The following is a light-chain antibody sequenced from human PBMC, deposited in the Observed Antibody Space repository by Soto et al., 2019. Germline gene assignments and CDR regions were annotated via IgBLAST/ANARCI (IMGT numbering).Light chain of an antibody. Sequence: DIQMTQSPSTLSASVGDRVTITCRASQSISGWLAWYQQKPGKAPKLLIYDVSSLESGVPSRFSGSGSGTEFTLAISSLQPDNFATYYCQKYNSVPFTFGPGTKVDIK. CDR1: QSISGW. CDR3: QKYNSVPFT. CDR2: DVS. V-gene: IGKV1-5*01. J-gene: IGKJ3*01.